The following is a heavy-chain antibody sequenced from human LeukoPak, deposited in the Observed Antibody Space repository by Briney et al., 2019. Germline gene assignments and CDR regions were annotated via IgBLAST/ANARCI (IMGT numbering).Heavy chain of an antibody. CDR2: IIPIFGTA. Sequence: SVKVSCKASGGTFSSYAISWVRQAPGQGLEWMGGIIPIFGTANYAQKFQGRVTITTDESTSTAYMELSSLTSEDTAVYYCGRGKLHYYYYYYMDVWGKGTTVTVSS. J-gene: IGHJ6*03. CDR3: GRGKLHYYYYYYMDV. D-gene: IGHD1-7*01. CDR1: GGTFSSYA. V-gene: IGHV1-69*05.